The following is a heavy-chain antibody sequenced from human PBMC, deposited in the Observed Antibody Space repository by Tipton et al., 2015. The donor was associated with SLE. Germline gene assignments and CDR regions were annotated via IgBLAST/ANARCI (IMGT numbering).Heavy chain of an antibody. CDR1: GFNFANYA. CDR2: IYAATSDT. CDR3: AKASRGQYESWSGHFDE. J-gene: IGHJ4*02. D-gene: IGHD3-3*01. V-gene: IGHV3-23*03. Sequence: SLRLSCAASGFNFANYAMSWVRQAPGKGLEAVSLIYAATSDTYYSESVEGRFTISRDNSDNTLYVRMNNLRVEDTAIYYCAKASRGQYESWSGHFDEWGRGTLVTVSS.